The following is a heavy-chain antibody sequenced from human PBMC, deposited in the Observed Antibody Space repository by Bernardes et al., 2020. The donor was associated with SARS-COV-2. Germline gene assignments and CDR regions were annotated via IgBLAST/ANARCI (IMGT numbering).Heavy chain of an antibody. V-gene: IGHV4-34*01. CDR3: ARGSAAVVSHFMLLFANWYFDL. CDR2: INDSGST. Sequence: SETLSLTCAVYSGSFSGYYWSWIRQTPGKGLEWIGEINDSGSTKYNPALKSRVTISVDPSKSQFSLKLNSVTAADTAVYYCARGSAAVVSHFMLLFANWYFDLWGRGALVTVSS. D-gene: IGHD2-21*02. J-gene: IGHJ2*01. CDR1: SGSFSGYY.